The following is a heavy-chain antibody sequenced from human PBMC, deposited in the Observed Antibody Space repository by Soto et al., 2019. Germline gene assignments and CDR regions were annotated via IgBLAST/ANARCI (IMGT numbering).Heavy chain of an antibody. CDR2: IIPILGIA. J-gene: IGHJ6*02. CDR3: ARDQLHYFGSGRYYYYGMDV. V-gene: IGHV1-69*04. CDR1: GGTFSSYT. D-gene: IGHD3-10*01. Sequence: ASVKVSCKASGGTFSSYTISWVRQAPGQGLEWMGRIIPILGIANYAQKFQGRVTITADKSTSTAYMELSSLRSEDTAVYYCARDQLHYFGSGRYYYYGMDVWGQGTTVTVSS.